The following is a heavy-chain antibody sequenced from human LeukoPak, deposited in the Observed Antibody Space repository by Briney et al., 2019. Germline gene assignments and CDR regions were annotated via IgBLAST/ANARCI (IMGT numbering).Heavy chain of an antibody. Sequence: PGGSLRLSCAASGFTFSSYGMHWVRRAPGKGLEWVAVISYDGSNKYYADSVKGRFTISRDNSKNTLYLQMNSLRAEDTAVYYCAKGGPASHYYYGMDVWGQGTTVTVSS. CDR1: GFTFSSYG. V-gene: IGHV3-30*18. CDR3: AKGGPASHYYYGMDV. D-gene: IGHD2-2*01. J-gene: IGHJ6*02. CDR2: ISYDGSNK.